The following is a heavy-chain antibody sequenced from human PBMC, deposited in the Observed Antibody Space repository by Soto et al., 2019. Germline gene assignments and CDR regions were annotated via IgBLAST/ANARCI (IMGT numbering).Heavy chain of an antibody. V-gene: IGHV4-39*01. CDR2: IYYSGST. CDR3: ASGNSGSYFVRYYYYYGMDV. D-gene: IGHD3-10*01. Sequence: TLSLTCTVSGGSISSSSYYWGWIRQPPGKGLEWIGSIYYSGSTYYNPSLKSRVTISVDTSKNQFSLKLSSVTAADTAVYYCASGNSGSYFVRYYYYYGMDVWGQGTTVTVSS. CDR1: GGSISSSSYY. J-gene: IGHJ6*02.